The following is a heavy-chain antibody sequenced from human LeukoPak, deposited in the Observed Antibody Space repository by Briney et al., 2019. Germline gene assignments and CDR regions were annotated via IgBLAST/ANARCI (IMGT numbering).Heavy chain of an antibody. Sequence: ASVKVSCKASGYTFTGYYIHWVPQAPGQGLEWMGWINPNSGGTNYAQKFQGRVTMTRDTSISTAYMELSRLRSDDTAVYYCGYSSNYYYYYMDVWGKGTTVTVSS. V-gene: IGHV1-2*02. CDR2: INPNSGGT. D-gene: IGHD6-13*01. J-gene: IGHJ6*03. CDR1: GYTFTGYY. CDR3: GYSSNYYYYYMDV.